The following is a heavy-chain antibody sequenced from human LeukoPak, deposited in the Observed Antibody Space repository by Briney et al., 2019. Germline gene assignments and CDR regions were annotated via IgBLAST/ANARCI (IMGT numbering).Heavy chain of an antibody. Sequence: KSSETLSLTCTVFGGSISSSNWWSWVRQPPGKGLEWIGEIYHSGSTNYNPSLKSRVTISVDTSKNQFSLKLSSVTAADTAVYYCARQGVIMAIFGVASLHAFDIWGQGTMVTVSS. CDR3: ARQGVIMAIFGVASLHAFDI. J-gene: IGHJ3*02. CDR2: IYHSGST. V-gene: IGHV4-4*02. CDR1: GGSISSSNW. D-gene: IGHD3-3*01.